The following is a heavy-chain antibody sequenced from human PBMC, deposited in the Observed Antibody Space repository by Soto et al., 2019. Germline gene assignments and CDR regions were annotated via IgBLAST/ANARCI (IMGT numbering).Heavy chain of an antibody. CDR3: ASHFYDILTGQTQTS. D-gene: IGHD3-9*01. CDR1: GGSFSGYY. Sequence: SETLSLTCAVYGGSFSGYYWSWIRQPPGKGLEWIGEINHSGSTNYNPSLKSRVTISVDTSKNQFSLKLSSVTAADTAVYYCASHFYDILTGQTQTSWGQGTLVTVSS. CDR2: INHSGST. V-gene: IGHV4-34*01. J-gene: IGHJ4*02.